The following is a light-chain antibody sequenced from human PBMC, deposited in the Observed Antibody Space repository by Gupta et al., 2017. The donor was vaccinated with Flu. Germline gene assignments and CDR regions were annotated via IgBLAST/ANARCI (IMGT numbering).Light chain of an antibody. V-gene: IGKV4-1*01. Sequence: SLGERATIDCKAGQSGLDSSNNKSYLAWYQQKPGQPPKLLIYWASTRESGVPDRFSGSGSGTDFTLTISSLQAEDVAVYYCQQYYSTPRTFGQGTKVEIK. CDR1: QSGLDSSNNKSY. J-gene: IGKJ1*01. CDR3: QQYYSTPRT. CDR2: WAS.